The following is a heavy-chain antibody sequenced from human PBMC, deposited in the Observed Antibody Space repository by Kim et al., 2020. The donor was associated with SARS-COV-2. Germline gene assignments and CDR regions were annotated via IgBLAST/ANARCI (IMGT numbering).Heavy chain of an antibody. V-gene: IGHV6-1*01. Sequence: SQTLSLTCAISGDSVSSNSAAWNWIRQSPSRGLEWLGRTYYRSKWYNDYAVSVKSRITTNPDTSKNQFSLQLNSVTPEDTAVYYCARVSITMVRGVIIRHGMDVWGQGTTLTVSS. J-gene: IGHJ6*02. CDR3: ARVSITMVRGVIIRHGMDV. CDR2: TYYRSKWYN. D-gene: IGHD3-10*01. CDR1: GDSVSSNSAA.